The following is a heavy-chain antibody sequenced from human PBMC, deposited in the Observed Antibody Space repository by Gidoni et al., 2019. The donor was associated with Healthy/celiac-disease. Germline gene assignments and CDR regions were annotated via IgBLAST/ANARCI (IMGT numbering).Heavy chain of an antibody. J-gene: IGHJ4*02. CDR2: ISSSSSYI. Sequence: EVQLVESGGGLVKPGGFLRLSSVASGFTFSSYSMNWVRQAPGKGLEWVSSISSSSSYIFYADSVKGRFTISRDNAKNSLYLQMNSLRAEDTAVYYCARDFLQHDYWGQGTLVTVSS. CDR1: GFTFSSYS. D-gene: IGHD4-4*01. CDR3: ARDFLQHDY. V-gene: IGHV3-21*01.